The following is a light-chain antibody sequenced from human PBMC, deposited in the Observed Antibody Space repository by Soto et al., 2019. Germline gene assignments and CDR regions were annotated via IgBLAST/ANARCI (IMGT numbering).Light chain of an antibody. CDR1: QSLLQSDGNTY. CDR2: RVS. CDR3: MQNAHLPHP. J-gene: IGKJ2*01. Sequence: DVVVTQSPLSLTVTLGQPASISCRSSQSLLQSDGNTYLMWVHQRPGQPPMRLIYRVSNRDSGVPDRFSGSGAGTVFALKISRVEAEDVGLYYCMQNAHLPHPFGQGTKLEPK. V-gene: IGKV2-30*02.